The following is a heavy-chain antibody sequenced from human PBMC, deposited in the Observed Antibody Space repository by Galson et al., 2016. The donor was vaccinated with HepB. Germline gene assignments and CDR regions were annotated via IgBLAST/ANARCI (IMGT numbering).Heavy chain of an antibody. CDR1: GFTLSNSA. CDR3: ASSVRGSGSPPGGY. V-gene: IGHV3-23*01. Sequence: SLRLSCAASGFTLSNSAMGWVRQAPGKGLEWVSAMSDSGGSTYYADSVKGRFTISRDNSKNTLYLQMNSLRAEDTAVCYCASSVRGSGSPPGGYWGQGILVTVSS. J-gene: IGHJ4*02. D-gene: IGHD3-10*01. CDR2: MSDSGGST.